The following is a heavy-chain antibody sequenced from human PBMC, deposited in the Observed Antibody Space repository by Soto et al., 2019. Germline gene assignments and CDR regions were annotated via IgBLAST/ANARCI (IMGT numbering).Heavy chain of an antibody. D-gene: IGHD2-2*01. CDR3: ARAPRSEDIVVVPAASTFDY. CDR1: GGSFSGYY. CDR2: INHSGST. J-gene: IGHJ4*02. Sequence: SETLSLTCAVYGGSFSGYYWSWIRQPPGKGPEWIGEINHSGSTNYNPSLKSRVTISVDTSKNQFSLKLSSVTAADTAVYYCARAPRSEDIVVVPAASTFDYWGQGTLVTVSS. V-gene: IGHV4-34*01.